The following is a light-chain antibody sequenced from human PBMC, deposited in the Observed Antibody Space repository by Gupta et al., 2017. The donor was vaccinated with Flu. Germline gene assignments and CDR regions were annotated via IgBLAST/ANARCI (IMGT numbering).Light chain of an antibody. V-gene: IGLV2-14*01. CDR3: SSYTSSTTLEV. Sequence: QSALTQPAFVSGSPGQSITISRTGTSSDVGTYNYVSWYQQHPGKAPKLMIYEVSNRPSGVSNRFSGSKSGNTASPTISGLQAEDEADYYCSSYTSSTTLEVFGGGTKLTVL. CDR2: EVS. CDR1: SSDVGTYNY. J-gene: IGLJ3*02.